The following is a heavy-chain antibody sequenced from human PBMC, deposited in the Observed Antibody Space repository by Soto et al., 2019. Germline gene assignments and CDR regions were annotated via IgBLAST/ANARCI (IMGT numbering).Heavy chain of an antibody. CDR2: ISAYNGNT. CDR3: ERFWEVRGFYYMAV. Sequence: ASVKVSCKASGYTFPSYGISWVRQAPGQGLEWMGWISAYNGNTNYAQKLQGRVTMTTDTSTSTAYTELRSLRSDDTAVYYCERFWEVRGFYYMAVWGKGTTVTVSS. CDR1: GYTFPSYG. V-gene: IGHV1-18*01. D-gene: IGHD3-10*01. J-gene: IGHJ6*03.